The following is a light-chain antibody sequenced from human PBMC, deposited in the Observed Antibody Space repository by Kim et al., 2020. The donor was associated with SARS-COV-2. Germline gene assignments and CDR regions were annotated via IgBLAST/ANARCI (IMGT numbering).Light chain of an antibody. J-gene: IGLJ2*01. Sequence: LRQTVRITCQGDSLRIYYASWYQQKPGQAPVLVISCKNHRPSRIPDRSSSSSSGNTASLTITGAQSEDEAVYYCNSRDSSGNHHVVFGGGTKLTVL. V-gene: IGLV3-19*01. CDR3: NSRDSSGNHHVV. CDR1: SLRIYY. CDR2: CKN.